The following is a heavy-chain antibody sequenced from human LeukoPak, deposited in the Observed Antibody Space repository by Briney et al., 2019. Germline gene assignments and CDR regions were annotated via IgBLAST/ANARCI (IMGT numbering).Heavy chain of an antibody. CDR2: IYHSGST. J-gene: IGHJ4*02. Sequence: SGTLSLTCAVSGGSISSSNWWSWIRQPPGKGLEWIGEIYHSGSTNYNPSLKSRVSISVDTSKNQFSLKLSSVTAADTAVYYCARDHMQLLMYYFDYWGQGTLVTVSS. CDR1: GGSISSSNW. V-gene: IGHV4-4*02. D-gene: IGHD6-6*01. CDR3: ARDHMQLLMYYFDY.